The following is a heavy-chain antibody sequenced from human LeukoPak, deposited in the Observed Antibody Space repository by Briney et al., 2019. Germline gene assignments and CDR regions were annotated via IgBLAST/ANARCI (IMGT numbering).Heavy chain of an antibody. CDR3: ASRVVPAAIRSYRKGWFDP. CDR2: VNHSGST. D-gene: IGHD2-2*02. Sequence: PSETLSLTCAVYGGSFSGYYWCWIRQPPGKGLEWIGEVNHSGSTNYNPSLKSRVTISVDTSKNQFSLKLSSVTAADTAVYYCASRVVPAAIRSYRKGWFDPWGQGTLVTVSS. J-gene: IGHJ5*02. CDR1: GGSFSGYY. V-gene: IGHV4-34*01.